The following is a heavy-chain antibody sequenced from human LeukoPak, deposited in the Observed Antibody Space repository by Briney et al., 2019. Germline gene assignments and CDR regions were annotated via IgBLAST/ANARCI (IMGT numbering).Heavy chain of an antibody. J-gene: IGHJ6*03. CDR2: ISAYNGNT. D-gene: IGHD2-2*02. CDR3: ARVFCSSTSCYTGCGCPPPPTYYYYYYMDV. CDR1: GGTFSSYA. Sequence: GSVKVSCKASGGTFSSYAISWVRQAPGQGLEWMGWISAYNGNTNYAQKLQGRVTMTTDTSTSTAYMELRSLRSDDTAVYYCARVFCSSTSCYTGCGCPPPPTYYYYYYMDVWGKGTTVTVSS. V-gene: IGHV1-18*01.